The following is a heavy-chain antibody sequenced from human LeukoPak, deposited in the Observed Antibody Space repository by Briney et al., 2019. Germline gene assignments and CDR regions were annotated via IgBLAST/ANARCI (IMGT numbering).Heavy chain of an antibody. J-gene: IGHJ4*02. Sequence: SETLSLACTVSGGSISSYFWSWIRQPPGKGLEWIGYVYYSGSTKYNPSLKSRVTISVDTSKNQFSLKLSSVTAGDTAVYYCARLRWDGYSRYFDYGEQGNLVTVSS. CDR3: ARLRWDGYSRYFDY. V-gene: IGHV4-59*01. D-gene: IGHD5-24*01. CDR2: VYYSGST. CDR1: GGSISSYF.